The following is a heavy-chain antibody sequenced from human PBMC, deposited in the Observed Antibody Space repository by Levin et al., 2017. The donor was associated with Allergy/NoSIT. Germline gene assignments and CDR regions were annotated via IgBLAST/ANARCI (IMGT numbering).Heavy chain of an antibody. V-gene: IGHV3-7*01. D-gene: IGHD6-13*01. J-gene: IGHJ4*02. Sequence: GGSLRLSCAASGFRFSNYWMGWVRQAPGKGLEWVACINPDETVKYYVDSVKGRFTIPRDNGGNSGYLQMNSLRAEDTAGYYCARNRGYVTYDYWGQGTLVTVSS. CDR1: GFRFSNYW. CDR3: ARNRGYVTYDY. CDR2: INPDETVK.